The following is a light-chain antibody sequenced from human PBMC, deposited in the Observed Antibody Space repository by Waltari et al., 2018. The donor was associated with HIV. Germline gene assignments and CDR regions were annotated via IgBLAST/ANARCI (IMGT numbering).Light chain of an antibody. V-gene: IGLV2-14*01. CDR1: SSDFGFYTY. Sequence: QSALTQPASVSGSPGQSITISCTGTSSDFGFYTYVSWYQQAPGKVPKVIIYEVTSRPSGVSNRFSGSKSGSTASLTISGLQAEDEGDYYCTSYTANDTLVFGGGTKVTVL. CDR3: TSYTANDTLV. J-gene: IGLJ2*01. CDR2: EVT.